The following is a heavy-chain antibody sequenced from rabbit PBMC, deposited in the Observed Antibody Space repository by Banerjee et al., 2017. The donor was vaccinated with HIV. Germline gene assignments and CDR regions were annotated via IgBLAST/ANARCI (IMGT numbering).Heavy chain of an antibody. CDR1: GFDLSSYYY. CDR3: ARGDGYAGYGYATTFNL. CDR2: ISADSSGST. D-gene: IGHD6-1*01. J-gene: IGHJ4*01. Sequence: QEQLVESGGGLVKPEGSLTLTCKASGFDLSSYYYMCWVRQAPGKGLEWIACISADSSGSTYYATWAKGRFTISKTSSTTVTLQMTSLTAADTATYFCARGDGYAGYGYATTFNLWGPGTLVTVS. V-gene: IGHV1S45*01.